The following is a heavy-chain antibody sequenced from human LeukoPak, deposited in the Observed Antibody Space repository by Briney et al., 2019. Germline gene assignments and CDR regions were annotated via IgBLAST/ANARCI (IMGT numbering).Heavy chain of an antibody. Sequence: SETLSLTXTVSGGSISSYYWSWIRQPAGKGLEWIRRIYTSGSTNYNPSLKSRVTMSVDTSKNQFSLKLSSVTAADTAVYYCARDEYSSGWTVYYMDVWGKGTTVTVSS. V-gene: IGHV4-4*07. CDR1: GGSISSYY. CDR2: IYTSGST. J-gene: IGHJ6*03. D-gene: IGHD6-19*01. CDR3: ARDEYSSGWTVYYMDV.